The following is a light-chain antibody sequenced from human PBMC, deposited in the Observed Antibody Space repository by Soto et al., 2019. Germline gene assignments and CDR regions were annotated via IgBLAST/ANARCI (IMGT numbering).Light chain of an antibody. CDR1: QSVSSD. Sequence: EIVMTQSPATLSVSPGERATLSCKASQSVSSDLAWYHQKPGQAPRLLIYGASTRATGIPARFSGSGSGTECTLTISSLQSEDVAVYYCQQYNNWPLTFGQGTKVDIK. CDR3: QQYNNWPLT. V-gene: IGKV3-15*01. CDR2: GAS. J-gene: IGKJ1*01.